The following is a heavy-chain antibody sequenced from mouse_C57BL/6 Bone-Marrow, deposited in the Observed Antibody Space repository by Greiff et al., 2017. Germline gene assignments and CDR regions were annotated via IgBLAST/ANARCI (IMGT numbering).Heavy chain of an antibody. CDR2: IYPSDSET. CDR1: GYTFTSYW. V-gene: IGHV1-61*01. D-gene: IGHD1-1*01. Sequence: QVQLQQPGAELVRPGSSVKLSCKASGYTFTSYWMDCVKQRPGQGLEWIGNIYPSDSETHYNQKFKDKATLTVDKSSSTAYMQLSSLTSEDSAVYYCARDGSSYDWYFDVWGTGTTVTVSS. J-gene: IGHJ1*03. CDR3: ARDGSSYDWYFDV.